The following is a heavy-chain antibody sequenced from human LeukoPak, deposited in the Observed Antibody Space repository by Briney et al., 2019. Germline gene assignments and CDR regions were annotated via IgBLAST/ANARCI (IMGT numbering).Heavy chain of an antibody. D-gene: IGHD3-22*01. Sequence: ASVKVSCKASGYTFTGYYMHWVRQAPGQGLEWMGWINPNSGGTNYAQKFQGWVTMTRDTSISTAYMELSRLRSDDTAVYYCAREARWIHYYDSSGYYSPYYYGMDVWGQGTTVTVSS. V-gene: IGHV1-2*04. CDR3: AREARWIHYYDSSGYYSPYYYGMDV. J-gene: IGHJ6*02. CDR1: GYTFTGYY. CDR2: INPNSGGT.